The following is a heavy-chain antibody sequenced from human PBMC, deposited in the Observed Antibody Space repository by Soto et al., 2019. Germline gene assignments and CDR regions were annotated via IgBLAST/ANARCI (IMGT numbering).Heavy chain of an antibody. CDR3: ARRYGYYFDY. V-gene: IGHV4-59*08. CDR2: IYYSGST. D-gene: IGHD4-17*01. J-gene: IGHJ4*02. Sequence: PSETLSLTCTVSGGSISSYYWSWIRQPPGKGLEWIGYIYYSGSTNYNPSLKSRVTISVDTSKNQLSLKLSSVTAAETAVYYCARRYGYYFDYWGQGTLVTVSS. CDR1: GGSISSYY.